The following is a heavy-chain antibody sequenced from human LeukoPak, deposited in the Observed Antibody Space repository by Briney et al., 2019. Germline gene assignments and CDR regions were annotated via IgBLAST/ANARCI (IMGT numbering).Heavy chain of an antibody. CDR2: IYHSGST. Sequence: SETLSLTCAVSGGSISSGGYSGNWIRQPPGKGLEWIGYIYHSGSTYYNPSLKSRVTISVDRSKNQFSLKLSSVTAADTAVYYCARAGSGYYWVYWGQGALVTVSS. CDR1: GGSISSGGYS. J-gene: IGHJ4*02. D-gene: IGHD3-22*01. V-gene: IGHV4-30-2*01. CDR3: ARAGSGYYWVY.